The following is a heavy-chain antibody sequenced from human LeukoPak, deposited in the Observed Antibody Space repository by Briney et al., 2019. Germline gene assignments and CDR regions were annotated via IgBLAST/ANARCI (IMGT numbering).Heavy chain of an antibody. CDR1: GGPISSYY. V-gene: IGHV4-59*01. Sequence: SETLSLTCTVSGGPISSYYWSWIRQPPGKGLEWIGYIYYSGSTNYNPSLKSRVTISVDTSKNQFSLKLSSVTAADTAVYYCARGHFGQYFDWSPATYFDYWGQGTLVTVSS. D-gene: IGHD3-9*01. J-gene: IGHJ4*02. CDR3: ARGHFGQYFDWSPATYFDY. CDR2: IYYSGST.